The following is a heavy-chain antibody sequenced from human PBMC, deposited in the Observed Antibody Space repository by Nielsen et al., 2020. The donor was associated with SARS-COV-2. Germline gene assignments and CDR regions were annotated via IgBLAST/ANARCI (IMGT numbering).Heavy chain of an antibody. CDR2: ISGSGGST. CDR3: AKERGGYCSSTSCYTGYYFDY. V-gene: IGHV3-23*01. CDR1: GFTFSSYA. Sequence: GESLKISCAASGFTFSSYAMSWVRQAPGKGLEWVSAISGSGGSTYYADSVKGRFTISRDNSKNTLYLQMNGLRAEDTAVYYCAKERGGYCSSTSCYTGYYFDYWGQGTLVTVSS. J-gene: IGHJ4*02. D-gene: IGHD2-2*02.